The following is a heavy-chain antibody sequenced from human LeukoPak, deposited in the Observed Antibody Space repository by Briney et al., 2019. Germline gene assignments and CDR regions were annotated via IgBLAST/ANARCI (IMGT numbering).Heavy chain of an antibody. D-gene: IGHD5-24*01. CDR1: GFTFSGNW. J-gene: IGHJ4*02. CDR3: ARLLGMVTTFDH. CDR2: INPDESQQ. Sequence: PGGSLRLSCEASGFTFSGNWISWVRQAPGKGLEWVASINPDESQQHYVDSVKGRFTISRDNTRSSLYLQMNSLGAEDTAVYYCARLLGMVTTFDHWGQGTLVTVSS. V-gene: IGHV3-7*01.